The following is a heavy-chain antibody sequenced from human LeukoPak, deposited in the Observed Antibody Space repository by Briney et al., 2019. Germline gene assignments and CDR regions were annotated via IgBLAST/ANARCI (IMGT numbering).Heavy chain of an antibody. D-gene: IGHD6-13*01. CDR2: FDPEDGET. CDR3: ATPAGVAAAGRADYFDH. CDR1: GYTLTELS. J-gene: IGHJ4*02. Sequence: GASVKVSCKVSGYTLTELSMHWVRQAPGKGLEWMGGFDPEDGETIYAQKFQGRVTMTEDTSTDTAYMELSSLRSEDTAVYYCATPAGVAAAGRADYFDHWGQGTLVTVSS. V-gene: IGHV1-24*01.